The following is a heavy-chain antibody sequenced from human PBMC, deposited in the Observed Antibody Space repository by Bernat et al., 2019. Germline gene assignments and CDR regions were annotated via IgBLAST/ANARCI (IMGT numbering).Heavy chain of an antibody. CDR2: VKQGGSEK. V-gene: IGHV3-7*03. CDR1: GFTFSSYW. J-gene: IGHJ4*02. D-gene: IGHD2-2*01. CDR3: ARGSRYCSSISCYSLDY. Sequence: EVQLVESGGGLVQPGGSLRLSCAASGFTFSSYWMSWVRQAPGKGLEWVANVKQGGSEKYYVDSVKGRFTISRDNAKNSLYLQMNSLRAEDTAVYYCARGSRYCSSISCYSLDYWGQGTLVTVSS.